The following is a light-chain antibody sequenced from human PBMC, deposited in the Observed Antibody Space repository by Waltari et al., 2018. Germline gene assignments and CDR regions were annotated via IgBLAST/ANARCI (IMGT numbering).Light chain of an antibody. J-gene: IGLJ2*01. CDR2: RND. CDR1: NSNIARNF. CDR3: STWNNDLGGFVL. V-gene: IGLV1-47*01. Sequence: QSVLTPPPSVSGTSGQTITIPCSGSNSNIARNFVSSYQQLPGAPPRLLIYRNDQPPSGIPDRVSGSKSGTSASLAISGLRSDDEGDYFCSTWNNDLGGFVLFGEGTRLTVL.